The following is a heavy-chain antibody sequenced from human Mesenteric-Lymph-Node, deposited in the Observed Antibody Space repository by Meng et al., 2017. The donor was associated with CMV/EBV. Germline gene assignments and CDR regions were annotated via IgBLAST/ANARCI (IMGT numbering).Heavy chain of an antibody. J-gene: IGHJ4*02. CDR2: IYYSGST. CDR3: ARDRDGYNYADY. Sequence: TVSGGSISSGGYYWSWIRQHPGKGLEWIGYIYYSGSTYYNPSPKSRVSISVDTSKNQFSLKLSSVTAADTAVYYCARDRDGYNYADYWGQGTLVTVSS. V-gene: IGHV4-31*02. CDR1: GGSISSGGYY. D-gene: IGHD5-24*01.